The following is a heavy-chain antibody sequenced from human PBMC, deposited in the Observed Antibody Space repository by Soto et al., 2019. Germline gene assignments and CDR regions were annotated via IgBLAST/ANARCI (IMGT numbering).Heavy chain of an antibody. D-gene: IGHD6-6*01. CDR3: AKDLNLGIAAPDYYYGMDV. V-gene: IGHV3-43*01. J-gene: IGHJ6*02. Sequence: GGSLRLSCAASGFTFDDYTMHWVRQAPGKGLEWVSLISWDGGSTYYADSVKGRFTISRDNSKNSLYLQMNSLRTEDTALYYCAKDLNLGIAAPDYYYGMDVWGQGTTVTVSS. CDR1: GFTFDDYT. CDR2: ISWDGGST.